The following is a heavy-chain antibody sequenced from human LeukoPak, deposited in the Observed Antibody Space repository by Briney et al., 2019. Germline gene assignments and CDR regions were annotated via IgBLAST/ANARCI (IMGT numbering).Heavy chain of an antibody. V-gene: IGHV1-69*06. D-gene: IGHD3-10*01. CDR1: GGTFSSYA. CDR3: ARERGVNYYGSGSYYDYMDV. J-gene: IGHJ6*03. CDR2: IIPIVGTA. Sequence: ASVKVSCKASGGTFSSYAISWVRQAPGQGLEWMGGIIPIVGTANYAQKFQGRVTITADKSTSTAYMELSSLRSEDTAVYYCARERGVNYYGSGSYYDYMDVWGKGTTVTVSS.